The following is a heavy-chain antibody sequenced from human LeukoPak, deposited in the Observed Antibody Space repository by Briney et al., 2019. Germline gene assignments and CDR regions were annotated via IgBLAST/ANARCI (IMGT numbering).Heavy chain of an antibody. CDR2: IMPIFRTT. Sequence: ASVTVSCTASGGTFSRYVISWVRQAPGQGLEWVGGIMPIFRTTNYAQKFQGRVTVSTDESTGTAYMELTNLRSPDTAVYYCESGVHDSSGALGDWGQGTLVTVSS. D-gene: IGHD3-22*01. V-gene: IGHV1-69*05. J-gene: IGHJ4*02. CDR1: GGTFSRYV. CDR3: ESGVHDSSGALGD.